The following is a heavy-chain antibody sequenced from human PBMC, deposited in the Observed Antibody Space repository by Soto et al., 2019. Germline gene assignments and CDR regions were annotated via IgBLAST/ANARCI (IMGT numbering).Heavy chain of an antibody. V-gene: IGHV3-30*18. D-gene: IGHD6-13*01. CDR3: AKDRSAFYRNYSSSWCNY. CDR2: ISYDGSNK. CDR1: GFTFSSYG. J-gene: IGHJ4*02. Sequence: QVQLVESGGGVVQPGRSLRLSCAASGFTFSSYGMHWVRQAPGKGLEWVAVISYDGSNKYYADSVKGRFTISRDNSKSTLYLQMSSLRAEDTAVYYCAKDRSAFYRNYSSSWCNYWGQGTLVTVSS.